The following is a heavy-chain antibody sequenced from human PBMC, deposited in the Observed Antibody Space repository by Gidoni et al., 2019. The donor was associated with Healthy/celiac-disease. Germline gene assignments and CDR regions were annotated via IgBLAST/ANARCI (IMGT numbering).Heavy chain of an antibody. Sequence: QVELQQWGAGLLKPSETLSLTCAVYGGSFSGYYWSWIRQPPGKGLEWIGEINHSGSTNYNPSLKSRVTISVDTSKNQFSLKLSSVTAADTAVYYCARYVIVGGFDYWGQGTLVTVSS. CDR2: INHSGST. D-gene: IGHD2-21*01. J-gene: IGHJ4*02. CDR3: ARYVIVGGFDY. V-gene: IGHV4-34*01. CDR1: GGSFSGYY.